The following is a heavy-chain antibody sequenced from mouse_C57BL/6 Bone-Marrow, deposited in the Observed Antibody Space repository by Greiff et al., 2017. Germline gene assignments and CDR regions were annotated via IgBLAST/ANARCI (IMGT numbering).Heavy chain of an antibody. CDR1: GYTFTNYW. CDR3: ARWDYYGSSYRYFDY. V-gene: IGHV1-63*01. CDR2: IYPGGGYT. D-gene: IGHD1-1*01. Sequence: VKLQQSGAELVRPGTSVKMSCKASGYTFTNYWIGWAKQRPGHGLEWIGDIYPGGGYTNYNEKFKGKATLTADKSSSTAYMQFSSLTSEDSAIYYCARWDYYGSSYRYFDYWGQGTTLTVSS. J-gene: IGHJ2*01.